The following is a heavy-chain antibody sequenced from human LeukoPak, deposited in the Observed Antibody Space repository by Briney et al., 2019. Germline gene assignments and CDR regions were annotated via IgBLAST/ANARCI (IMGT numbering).Heavy chain of an antibody. CDR1: GGSISSYY. Sequence: PSETLSLTCTISGGSISSYYWSWIRQPPGKGLEWIGYVYYTGGTNSNPSLKSRVTISVDTSKNQFSLMLSSVTAADTAVYYCATYSSSWYKGGYFQHWGQGTLVTVSS. D-gene: IGHD6-13*01. CDR2: VYYTGGT. CDR3: ATYSSSWYKGGYFQH. V-gene: IGHV4-59*01. J-gene: IGHJ1*01.